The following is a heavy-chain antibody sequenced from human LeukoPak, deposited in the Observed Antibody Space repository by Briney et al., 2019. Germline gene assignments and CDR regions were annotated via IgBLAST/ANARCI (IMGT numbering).Heavy chain of an antibody. V-gene: IGHV1-2*02. D-gene: IGHD6-19*01. J-gene: IGHJ5*02. Sequence: ASVKVSCKASRYTFTGYYMHWVRQAPGQGLEWMGWINPNSGGTNYAQKFQGRVTMTRDTSISTAYMELSRLRSDDTAVYYCAICSGWFGWFDPWGQGTLVTVSS. CDR2: INPNSGGT. CDR1: RYTFTGYY. CDR3: AICSGWFGWFDP.